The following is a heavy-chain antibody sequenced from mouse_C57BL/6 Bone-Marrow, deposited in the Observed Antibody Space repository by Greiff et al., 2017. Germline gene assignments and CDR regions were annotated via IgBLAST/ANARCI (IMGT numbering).Heavy chain of an antibody. CDR1: GYTFTSYG. V-gene: IGHV1-81*01. CDR2: IYTRSGNT. D-gene: IGHD2-5*01. J-gene: IGHJ2*01. CDR3: ARRRYSIFDY. Sequence: VQLQQSGAELARPGASVKLSCKASGYTFTSYGISWVKQRTGQGLEWIGEIYTRSGNTYYNEKFKGKATLTADKSSSTAYMEVRSLTSEDAAFYFCARRRYSIFDYWGQGTTLTVSS.